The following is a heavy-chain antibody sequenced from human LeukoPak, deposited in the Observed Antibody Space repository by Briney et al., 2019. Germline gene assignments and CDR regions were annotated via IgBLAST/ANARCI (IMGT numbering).Heavy chain of an antibody. V-gene: IGHV3-30*18. CDR1: GFTFSSYG. D-gene: IGHD2-15*01. J-gene: IGHJ4*02. CDR3: AKDRGRVVVAAIYFDY. CDR2: ISYDGSNK. Sequence: GRSLRLSCAASGFTFSSYGMRWVRQAPGKGLEWVAVISYDGSNKYYADSVKGRFTSSRDNSKNTLYLQMNSLRAEDTAVYYCAKDRGRVVVAAIYFDYWGQGTLVTVSS.